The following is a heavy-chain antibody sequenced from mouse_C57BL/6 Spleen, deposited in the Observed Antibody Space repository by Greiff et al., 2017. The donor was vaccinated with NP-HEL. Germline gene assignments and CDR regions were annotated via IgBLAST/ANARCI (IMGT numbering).Heavy chain of an antibody. V-gene: IGHV1-64*01. Sequence: QVQLQQPGAELVKPGASVKLSCKASGYTFTSYWMHWVKQRPGQGLEWIGMIHPNSGSTNYNEKFKSKATLTVDKSSSTAYMQLSSLTSEDSAVYYCARQDGYLSFAWFAYWGQGTLVTVSA. CDR3: ARQDGYLSFAWFAY. CDR2: IHPNSGST. CDR1: GYTFTSYW. J-gene: IGHJ3*01. D-gene: IGHD2-3*01.